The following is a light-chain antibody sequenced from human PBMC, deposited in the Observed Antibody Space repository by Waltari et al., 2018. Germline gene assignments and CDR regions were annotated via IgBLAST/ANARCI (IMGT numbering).Light chain of an antibody. CDR3: QQTNSFPLT. V-gene: IGKV1D-12*01. CDR1: QGISNL. J-gene: IGKJ4*01. Sequence: DIQMTQSPSSVSASVADRVTITCRASQGISNLVAWYQQKSGKAPKLLISLASTLQSGVPSRFSGSGSGTDFTLTISSLQAEDFAAYYCQQTNSFPLTFGGGTKVEIK. CDR2: LAS.